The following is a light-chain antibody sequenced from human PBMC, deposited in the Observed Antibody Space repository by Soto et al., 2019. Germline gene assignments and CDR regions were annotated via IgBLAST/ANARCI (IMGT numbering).Light chain of an antibody. CDR1: QNIDSW. Sequence: DIQMAQSPFTLYASVGERVTITCRASQNIDSWLAWYQHKPGKAAKVLIYDASSLEPGVPSRFSGSGSGTDFSLTISSLRPDDFAPYYRQQYNTYPLTFGQGTKVEIK. J-gene: IGKJ1*01. CDR2: DAS. V-gene: IGKV1-5*01. CDR3: QQYNTYPLT.